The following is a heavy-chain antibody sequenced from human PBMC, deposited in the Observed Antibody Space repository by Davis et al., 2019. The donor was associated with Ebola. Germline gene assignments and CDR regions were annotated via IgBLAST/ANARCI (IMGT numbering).Heavy chain of an antibody. CDR2: INPSGGST. Sequence: ASVKVSCKASGYTFTSYYMHWVRQAPGQGLEWMGIINPSGGSTSYAQKFQGRVTMTRDTSTSTAYMELRSLRSDDTAVYYCARDRGRFPGYWGQGTLVTVSS. D-gene: IGHD2-21*01. V-gene: IGHV1-46*01. CDR1: GYTFTSYY. CDR3: ARDRGRFPGY. J-gene: IGHJ4*02.